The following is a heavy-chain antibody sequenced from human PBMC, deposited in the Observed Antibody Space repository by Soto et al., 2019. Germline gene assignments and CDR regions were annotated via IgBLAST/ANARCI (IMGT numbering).Heavy chain of an antibody. CDR2: IYYSGNT. D-gene: IGHD1-1*01. V-gene: IGHV4-59*03. CDR3: AGTGFTGPGAFDI. J-gene: IGHJ3*02. CDR1: GASISSSY. Sequence: QVQLQESGPGPVKPSETLSLTCTVSGASISSSYWSWIRQPPGEGLEWIGYIYYSGNTNYNPALKSRVTISVDTSKNQFSLKLNSVTAADTAVYYCAGTGFTGPGAFDIWGQGTMVTVSS.